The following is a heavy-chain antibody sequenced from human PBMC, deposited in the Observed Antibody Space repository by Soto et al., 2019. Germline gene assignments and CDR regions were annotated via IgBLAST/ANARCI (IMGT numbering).Heavy chain of an antibody. CDR2: IIPIFGTA. Sequence: QVQLVQSGAEVKKPGSSVKVSCKASGGTFSSYAISWVRQAPGQGLEWMGGIIPIFGTANYAQKFQGRVTITADESTSTAYMELSSLRSEDTAVYYCARGRYYDFSSGPYYYYGMDVWGQGTTVTVSS. D-gene: IGHD3-3*01. CDR3: ARGRYYDFSSGPYYYYGMDV. CDR1: GGTFSSYA. J-gene: IGHJ6*02. V-gene: IGHV1-69*01.